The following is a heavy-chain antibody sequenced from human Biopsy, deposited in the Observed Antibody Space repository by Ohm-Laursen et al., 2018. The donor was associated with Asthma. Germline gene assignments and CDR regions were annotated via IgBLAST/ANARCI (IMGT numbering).Heavy chain of an antibody. Sequence: SVKVSCKTSGYTFNSAGITRVRQAPGQGLEGMGGISVYNGNTKVAQKLQDRVTMITDTSTSTAYMELRSLRSDAAAVYFCARAVDYSHYYGIDVWGQGTTVTVS. CDR3: ARAVDYSHYYGIDV. CDR2: ISVYNGNT. D-gene: IGHD3-10*01. J-gene: IGHJ6*02. V-gene: IGHV1-18*01. CDR1: GYTFNSAG.